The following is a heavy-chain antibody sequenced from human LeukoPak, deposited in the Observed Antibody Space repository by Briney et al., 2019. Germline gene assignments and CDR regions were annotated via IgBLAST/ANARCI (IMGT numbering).Heavy chain of an antibody. Sequence: GESLRLSCAASGFTFSSYSMNWVRQAPGKGLEWVSSISSSSSYIYYADSVKGRFTISRDNAKNSLYLQMNSLRAEDTAVYYCARLQGSCYGMDVWGQGTTVTVSS. V-gene: IGHV3-21*01. J-gene: IGHJ6*02. CDR1: GFTFSSYS. CDR3: ARLQGSCYGMDV. D-gene: IGHD2-15*01. CDR2: ISSSSSYI.